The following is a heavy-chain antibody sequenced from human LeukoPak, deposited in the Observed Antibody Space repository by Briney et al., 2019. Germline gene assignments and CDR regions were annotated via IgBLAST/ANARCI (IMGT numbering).Heavy chain of an antibody. V-gene: IGHV3-7*01. D-gene: IGHD6-13*01. CDR1: GFTFNSYW. CDR2: VQQEGSEK. Sequence: GGSLRLSCAASGFTFNSYWMSWVRQAPGKGLEWVANVQQEGSEKYYVDSVRGRFTISRDNAKNSVYLQINSLRAEDTATYYCATTLNIATAAYFWGQGTLVTVSS. CDR3: ATTLNIATAAYF. J-gene: IGHJ4*02.